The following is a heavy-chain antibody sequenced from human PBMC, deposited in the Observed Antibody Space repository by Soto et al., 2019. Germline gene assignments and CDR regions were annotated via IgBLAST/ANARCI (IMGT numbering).Heavy chain of an antibody. V-gene: IGHV1-8*01. CDR1: GYTFTSYD. Sequence: ASVKVSCKASGYTFTSYDINWVRQATGQGLEWMGWMNPNSGNTGYAQKFQGRVTMTRNTSISTAYMELSSLRSEDTAVYYCARVKNLSGNSTYYYYYYMDVWGKGTTVTVSS. CDR3: ARVKNLSGNSTYYYYYYMDV. CDR2: MNPNSGNT. D-gene: IGHD1-26*01. J-gene: IGHJ6*03.